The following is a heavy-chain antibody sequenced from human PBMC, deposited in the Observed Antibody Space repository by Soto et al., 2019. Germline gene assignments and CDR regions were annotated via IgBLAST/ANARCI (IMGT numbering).Heavy chain of an antibody. CDR3: ARVFGFGGMDV. V-gene: IGHV4-31*03. J-gene: IGHJ6*02. CDR2: TYYSGST. Sequence: QVQLQESGPGLVKPSQTLSLTCTVSGGSISSGGYYWSWIRQHPGKGLEWIGNTYYSGSTYYNPSPKSRVTISVDTSKNQFSLKLSSVTAADTAVYYCARVFGFGGMDVWGQGTTVTVSS. D-gene: IGHD3-10*01. CDR1: GGSISSGGYY.